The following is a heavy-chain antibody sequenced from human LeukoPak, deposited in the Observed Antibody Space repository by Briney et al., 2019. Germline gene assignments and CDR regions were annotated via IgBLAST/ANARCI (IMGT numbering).Heavy chain of an antibody. Sequence: SETLSLTCTVSGLSISSSSYYWGWIRPPPGKGLEWIGSIYYSGSTYYNPSLKSRVTISVDPSKNQFSLKLSSVSAADTAVYCCARHSGYSYGYAYYYYYMDVWGKGTTVTVSS. CDR3: ARHSGYSYGYAYYYYYMDV. D-gene: IGHD5-18*01. CDR1: GLSISSSSYY. CDR2: IYYSGST. J-gene: IGHJ6*03. V-gene: IGHV4-39*01.